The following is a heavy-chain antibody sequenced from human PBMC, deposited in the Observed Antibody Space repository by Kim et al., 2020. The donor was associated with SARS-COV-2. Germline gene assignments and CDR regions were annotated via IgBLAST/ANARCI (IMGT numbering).Heavy chain of an antibody. CDR1: GGSFSGFQ. Sequence: SETLSLTCAVYGGSFSGFQWSWIRQPPGKGLEWIGEINDSGSANYNPSLKSRVTISVDTSKVQFSLKLSSVTAADTAIYYCARGAPGHWGQGTLVTVSS. V-gene: IGHV4-34*01. CDR3: ARGAPGH. CDR2: INDSGSA. D-gene: IGHD3-10*01. J-gene: IGHJ4*02.